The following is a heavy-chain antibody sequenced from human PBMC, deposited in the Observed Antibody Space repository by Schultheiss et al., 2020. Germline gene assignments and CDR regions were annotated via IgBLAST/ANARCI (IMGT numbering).Heavy chain of an antibody. CDR1: GCSISSYY. Sequence: SETLSLTCTVSGCSISSYYWGWIRQPPGKWLEWIGEINHSGSTNYNPSLKSRVTISVDTSKNQFCLKLNSVTAADTAVYYCARGRITMVRGPGYYFDYWGQGTLVTVSS. CDR2: INHSGST. J-gene: IGHJ4*02. D-gene: IGHD3-10*01. CDR3: ARGRITMVRGPGYYFDY. V-gene: IGHV4-34*01.